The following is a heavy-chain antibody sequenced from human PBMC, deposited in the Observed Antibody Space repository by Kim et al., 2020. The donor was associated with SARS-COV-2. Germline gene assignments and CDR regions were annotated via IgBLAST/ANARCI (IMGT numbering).Heavy chain of an antibody. J-gene: IGHJ4*01. D-gene: IGHD2-2*01. CDR2: T. V-gene: IGHV4-31*02. CDR3: ASFSSTHTIDY. Sequence: THYNPSLKSRVTISVDTSKNQFSLKLSSVTAADTAVYYCASFSSTHTIDYWGHGTLVTVSS.